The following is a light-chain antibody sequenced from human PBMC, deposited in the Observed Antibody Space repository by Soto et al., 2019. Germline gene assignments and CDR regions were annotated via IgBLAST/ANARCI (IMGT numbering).Light chain of an antibody. CDR3: SSYAGSNNVV. V-gene: IGLV2-8*01. CDR1: SSDVGGYNY. J-gene: IGLJ2*01. Sequence: QSVLTQPPSASASPGQSVTISCTGTSSDVGGYNYVSWYQQHPGKAPKLMIYEVSKRPSGVPDRFSGSKSGNTASLTVSGLQAEDEADYYCSSYAGSNNVVFGGGTQLTVL. CDR2: EVS.